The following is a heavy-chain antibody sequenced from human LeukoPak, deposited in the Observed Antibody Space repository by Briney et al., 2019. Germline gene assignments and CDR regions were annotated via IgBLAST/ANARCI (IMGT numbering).Heavy chain of an antibody. Sequence: GASVKVSCKTSGYTFTSYGISWVRQAPGQGLEWMGWISAYNGNTNYAQKLQGRVTMTTDTSTSTAYMELRSLRSDDTAVYYCAREDYYDSSGYSTGAEYFQHWGQGTLVTVSS. CDR3: AREDYYDSSGYSTGAEYFQH. V-gene: IGHV1-18*01. J-gene: IGHJ1*01. D-gene: IGHD3-22*01. CDR1: GYTFTSYG. CDR2: ISAYNGNT.